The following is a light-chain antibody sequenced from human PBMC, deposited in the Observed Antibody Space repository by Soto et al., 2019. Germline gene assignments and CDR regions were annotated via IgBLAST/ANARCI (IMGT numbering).Light chain of an antibody. Sequence: EIVFTQSPATLSLSPWERATLSCRASQSVSSYLAWYQQKPGQAPRLLIYDASNRATGIPARFSGSGSGTDFTLTISSLQSEDFAVYYCQQYNNWPLFGPGTKVDIK. CDR3: QQYNNWPL. CDR2: DAS. V-gene: IGKV3-11*01. J-gene: IGKJ3*01. CDR1: QSVSSY.